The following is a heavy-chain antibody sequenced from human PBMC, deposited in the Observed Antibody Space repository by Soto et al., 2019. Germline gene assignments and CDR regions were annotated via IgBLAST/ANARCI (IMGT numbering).Heavy chain of an antibody. J-gene: IGHJ3*02. CDR3: ARPGAYYDFWSGPRGAFNI. V-gene: IGHV5-51*01. CDR1: GYSFTSYW. CDR2: IDPGDSDT. D-gene: IGHD3-3*01. Sequence: GESLKISCKGSGYSFTSYWIGWVRQMPGKGLEWMGIIDPGDSDTRYSPSFQGQVTISADKSISTAYLQWSSLKASDTAMYYCARPGAYYDFWSGPRGAFNIWGQGTMVTVS.